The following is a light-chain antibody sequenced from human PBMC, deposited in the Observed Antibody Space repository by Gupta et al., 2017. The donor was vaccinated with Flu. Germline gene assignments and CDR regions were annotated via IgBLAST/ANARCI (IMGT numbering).Light chain of an antibody. CDR1: TGAVTSGSY. CDR3: LLYFGGADWV. V-gene: IGLV7-43*01. J-gene: IGLJ3*02. CDR2: KTS. Sequence: QTVVTQEPSLTVSPGGTVTLTGASSTGAVTSGSYSNWFQQKPGQAPRALIYKTSNKHSWTPARFSGSLLGDKAALTLSDVQPEDEAEYYCLLYFGGADWVFGGGTKVTVL.